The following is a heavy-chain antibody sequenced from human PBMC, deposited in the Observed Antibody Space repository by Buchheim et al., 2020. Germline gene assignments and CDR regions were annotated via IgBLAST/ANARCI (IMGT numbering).Heavy chain of an antibody. Sequence: QVQLQQWGAGLLKPSETLSLTCAVYGGSFSGYFWTWIRQPPGKGLEWLGEINHSGSTNYNPSLKSRVTISVDTSKNQFSLKLSSVTAADTAVYYCARLGYSSPSRYYYYGMDVWGQGTT. V-gene: IGHV4-34*01. D-gene: IGHD6-6*01. J-gene: IGHJ6*02. CDR2: INHSGST. CDR1: GGSFSGYF. CDR3: ARLGYSSPSRYYYYGMDV.